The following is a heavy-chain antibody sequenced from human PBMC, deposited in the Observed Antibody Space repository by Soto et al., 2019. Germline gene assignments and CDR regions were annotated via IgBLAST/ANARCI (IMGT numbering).Heavy chain of an antibody. Sequence: SETLSLTCTVSGGSISTYYWSWIRQPPGKGLEWIGYIYYSGSTNYNPSLKGRVTISVDTSKNQFSLKLSSVTAADTAVYYFARGGWRHIDYWGQGTLVTVSS. CDR1: GGSISTYY. J-gene: IGHJ4*02. CDR2: IYYSGST. CDR3: ARGGWRHIDY. D-gene: IGHD3-3*01. V-gene: IGHV4-59*08.